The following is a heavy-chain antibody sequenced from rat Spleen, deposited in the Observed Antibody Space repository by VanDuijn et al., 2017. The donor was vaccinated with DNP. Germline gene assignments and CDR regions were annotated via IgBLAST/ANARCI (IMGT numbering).Heavy chain of an antibody. J-gene: IGHJ2*01. D-gene: IGHD1-5*01. CDR3: ARWNIGTSTLDY. V-gene: IGHV3-1*01. Sequence: EVQLQESGPGLVEPSQSLSLTCSVTGYSITSCCRWTWFRKFPGNKMEWIGHISYSGTTSYHPSLKSRISITRDTSKNQFFLQLSSVTTEDTATYYCARWNIGTSTLDYWGQGVMVTVSS. CDR2: ISYSGTT. CDR1: GYSITSCC.